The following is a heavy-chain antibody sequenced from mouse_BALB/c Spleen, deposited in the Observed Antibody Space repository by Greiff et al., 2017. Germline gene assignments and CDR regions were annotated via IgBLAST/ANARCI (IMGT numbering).Heavy chain of an antibody. CDR2: ISSGSSTI. J-gene: IGHJ4*01. D-gene: IGHD2-2*01. CDR1: GFTFSSFG. Sequence: EVKVVESGGGLVQPGGSRKLSCAASGFTFSSFGMHWVRQAPEKGLEWVAYISSGSSTIYYADTVKGRFTISRDNPKNTLFLQMTSLRSEDTAMYYCARVGGYYYAMDYWGQGTSVTVSS. CDR3: ARVGGYYYAMDY. V-gene: IGHV5-17*02.